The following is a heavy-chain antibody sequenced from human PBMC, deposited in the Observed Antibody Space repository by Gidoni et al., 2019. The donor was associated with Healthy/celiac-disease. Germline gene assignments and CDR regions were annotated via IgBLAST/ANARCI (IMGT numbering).Heavy chain of an antibody. D-gene: IGHD6-19*01. Sequence: QVQLQQWGAGLVKRSETLSLTCPVHGGSFSVSDWTWIGQPPGKGLEWVREVNHSGNTNYNPSLKGRVTMSVDPSKNPFSLQLSSVTAADTAVYYCARRGPNSSGWYKPRGATVYGMDVWGQGTTVTVSS. CDR2: VNHSGNT. V-gene: IGHV4-34*01. CDR3: ARRGPNSSGWYKPRGATVYGMDV. J-gene: IGHJ6*02. CDR1: GGSFSVSD.